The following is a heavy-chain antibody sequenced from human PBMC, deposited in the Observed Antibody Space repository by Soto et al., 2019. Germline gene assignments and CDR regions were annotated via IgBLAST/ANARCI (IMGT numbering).Heavy chain of an antibody. CDR2: ISGSGGST. CDR3: AKTDNAYYYYGMDV. J-gene: IGHJ6*02. CDR1: GFTFSSYA. Sequence: GGSLRLSCAASGFTFSSYAMSWVRQAPGKGLEWVPAISGSGGSTYYADSVKGRFTISRDNSKNTLYLQMNSLRAEDTAVYYCAKTDNAYYYYGMDVWGQGTTVTVSS. D-gene: IGHD1-20*01. V-gene: IGHV3-23*01.